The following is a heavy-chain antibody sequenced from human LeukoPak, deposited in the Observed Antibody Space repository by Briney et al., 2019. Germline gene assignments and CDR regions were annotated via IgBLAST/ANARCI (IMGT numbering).Heavy chain of an antibody. D-gene: IGHD3/OR15-3a*01. CDR1: GFTFTSSA. V-gene: IGHV1-58*02. J-gene: IGHJ4*02. Sequence: ASVKVSCKASGFTFTSSAMQWVRQARGQRLEWIGWIVVGSGNTNYAQKFQERVTITRDMSTSTAYMELSSLRSEDTAVYYCASNPRLVFGLGDYWGQGTLVTVSS. CDR2: IVVGSGNT. CDR3: ASNPRLVFGLGDY.